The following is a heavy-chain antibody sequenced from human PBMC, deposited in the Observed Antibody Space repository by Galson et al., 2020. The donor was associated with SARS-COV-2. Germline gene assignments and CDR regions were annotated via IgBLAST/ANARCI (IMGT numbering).Heavy chain of an antibody. CDR3: ARDLAGNWNDR. J-gene: IGHJ4*02. CDR2: ISNSGDTM. V-gene: IGHV3-48*03. Sequence: RRAPGKRLEWVSYISNSGDTMYYADSVNGRFTVSRDNAKSSLFLHMDSLRADDTAVYYCARDLAGNWNDRWGQGTLVTVSS. D-gene: IGHD1-1*01.